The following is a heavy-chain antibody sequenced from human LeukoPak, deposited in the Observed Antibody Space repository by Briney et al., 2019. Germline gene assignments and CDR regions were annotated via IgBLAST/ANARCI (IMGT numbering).Heavy chain of an antibody. CDR3: AKGGSGSYSFDY. Sequence: PGGSLRLSCAASGFTFSSYGMHWVRQAPGKGLEWVAVIWYGGSNKYYADSVKGRFTISRDNSKNTLYLQMNSLRAEDTAVYYCAKGGSGSYSFDYWGQGTLVTVSS. J-gene: IGHJ4*02. V-gene: IGHV3-30*02. CDR1: GFTFSSYG. CDR2: IWYGGSNK. D-gene: IGHD3-10*01.